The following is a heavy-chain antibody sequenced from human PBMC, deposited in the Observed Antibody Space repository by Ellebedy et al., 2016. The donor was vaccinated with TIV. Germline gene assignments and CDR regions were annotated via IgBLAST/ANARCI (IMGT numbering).Heavy chain of an antibody. D-gene: IGHD4-17*01. Sequence: ASVKVSCKASGYPFTNYYFHWIRQAPGQGLEWVGVLDARVGSTTYAETLQGRITMTRDMSTRTVYMELSSLRSDDTAVYYCASVPSAGADFWGQGTLVTVSS. CDR2: LDARVGST. CDR3: ASVPSAGADF. V-gene: IGHV1-46*01. CDR1: GYPFTNYY. J-gene: IGHJ4*02.